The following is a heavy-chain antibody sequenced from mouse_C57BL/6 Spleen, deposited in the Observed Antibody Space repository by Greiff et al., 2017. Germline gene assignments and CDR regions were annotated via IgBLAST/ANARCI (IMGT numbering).Heavy chain of an antibody. CDR1: GFTFSDYG. CDR3: AIWGYYAMDY. V-gene: IGHV5-17*01. CDR2: ISSGSSTI. J-gene: IGHJ4*01. D-gene: IGHD1-1*02. Sequence: EVQVVESGGGLVKPGGSLKLSCAASGFTFSDYGMHWVRQAPEKGLEWVAYISSGSSTIYYADTVKGRFTISRDNAKNTLFLQMTSLRSEDTAMYYCAIWGYYAMDYWGQGTSVTVSS.